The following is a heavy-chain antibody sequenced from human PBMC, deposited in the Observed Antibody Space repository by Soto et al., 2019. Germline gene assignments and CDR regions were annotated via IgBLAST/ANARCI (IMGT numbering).Heavy chain of an antibody. CDR3: IQSRCGGDCLQSYASHYYYGLDV. D-gene: IGHD2-21*02. CDR1: GFSLSTSGVG. CDR2: IYWDEYK. J-gene: IGHJ6*02. V-gene: IGHV2-5*02. Sequence: QITLKESGPTLVKPTQTLTLTCTFSGFSLSTSGVGVGWIRQPPGKALEWLALIYWDEYKRYSPSLRSRPTISKDTSKNQVVLTMTNMDPADTATYYCIQSRCGGDCLQSYASHYYYGLDVWGQGTTVAVSS.